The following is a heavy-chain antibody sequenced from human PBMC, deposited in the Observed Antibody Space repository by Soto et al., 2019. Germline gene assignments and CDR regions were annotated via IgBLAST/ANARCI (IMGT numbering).Heavy chain of an antibody. CDR3: VRDAYTSSHFDY. V-gene: IGHV4-59*01. D-gene: IGHD2-2*01. J-gene: IGHJ4*02. Sequence: SETLSLTCTVSGASISGYYWGWIRQPPGKRLEWVGFISYSGNTIYNPSLESRVTISVDTSKNQFSLRLSSVTAADTAVYYCVRDAYTSSHFDYWGQGTLVTVSS. CDR2: ISYSGNT. CDR1: GASISGYY.